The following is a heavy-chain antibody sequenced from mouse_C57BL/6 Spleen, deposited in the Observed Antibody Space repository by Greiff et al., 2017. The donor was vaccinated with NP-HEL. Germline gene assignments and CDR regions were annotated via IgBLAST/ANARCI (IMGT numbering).Heavy chain of an antibody. CDR2: IDPETGGT. J-gene: IGHJ2*01. CDR1: GYTFTDYE. V-gene: IGHV1-15*01. CDR3: TRGDITTVVEGNY. Sequence: VQLKQSGAELVRPGASVTLSCKASGYTFTDYEMHWVKQTPVHGLEWIGAIDPETGGTAYNQKFKGKAILTADKSSSTAYMELRSLTSEDSAVYYCTRGDITTVVEGNYWGQGTTLTVSS. D-gene: IGHD1-1*01.